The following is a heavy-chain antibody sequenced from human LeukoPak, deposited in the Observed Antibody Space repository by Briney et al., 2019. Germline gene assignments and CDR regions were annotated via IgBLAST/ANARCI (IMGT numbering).Heavy chain of an antibody. CDR2: INPNTGGT. CDR1: GYTFTNYY. D-gene: IGHD1-26*01. J-gene: IGHJ1*01. CDR3: VRGRFIAGAGD. Sequence: ASVKVSCKASGYTFTNYYMHWVRQAPGQGLEWMGWINPNTGGTNYAQNFQGRVTMTRNTSISTAYMELSNLRSEDTAVYYCVRGRFIAGAGDWGQGTPVTVPS. V-gene: IGHV1-2*02.